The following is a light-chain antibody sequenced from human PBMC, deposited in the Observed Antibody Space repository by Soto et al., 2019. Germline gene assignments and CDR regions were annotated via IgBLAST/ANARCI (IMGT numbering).Light chain of an antibody. CDR1: NSDVGSYAY. J-gene: IGLJ1*01. CDR2: AVS. CDR3: SSYTTSNSHV. Sequence: QSVLTQPASVSGSPGQSITISCTGSNSDVGSYAYVSWYQQRPGKAPKLIIYAVSIRPSGVSARFSGSKSGNTSSLTISGLQAEHEADYFCSSYTTSNSHVFGTETTLTVL. V-gene: IGLV2-14*01.